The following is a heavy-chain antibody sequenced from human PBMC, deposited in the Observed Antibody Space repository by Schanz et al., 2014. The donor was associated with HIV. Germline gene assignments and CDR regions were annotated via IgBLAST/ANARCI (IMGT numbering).Heavy chain of an antibody. CDR2: SRVKSDSYAT. CDR3: RGYRFYYGVDF. J-gene: IGHJ6*02. CDR1: GFTFGDYA. V-gene: IGHV3-49*05. Sequence: EVHLVESGGGLIKPGRSLRLSCTASGFTFGDYAMSWFRQAPGKGLEWVARSRVKSDSYATEYAASVTGRFTISRDDSKNSVYLQMNSLNIEDTAVYYCRGYRFYYGVDFWGQGTTVTVS. D-gene: IGHD5-18*01.